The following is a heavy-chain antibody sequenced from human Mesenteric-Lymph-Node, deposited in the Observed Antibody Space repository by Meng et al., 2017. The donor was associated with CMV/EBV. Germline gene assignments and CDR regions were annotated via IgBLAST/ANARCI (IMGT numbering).Heavy chain of an antibody. Sequence: CKASGYPFTSYAVHWVRQAPGQRPEWMGWMHAGNGDTKYSQKFQGRVTITRDSSASTAYMELSSLRSEDTAVYYCARARYASGSFAIWGQGTLVTVSS. V-gene: IGHV1-3*01. D-gene: IGHD3-10*01. J-gene: IGHJ4*02. CDR2: MHAGNGDT. CDR3: ARARYASGSFAI. CDR1: GYPFTSYA.